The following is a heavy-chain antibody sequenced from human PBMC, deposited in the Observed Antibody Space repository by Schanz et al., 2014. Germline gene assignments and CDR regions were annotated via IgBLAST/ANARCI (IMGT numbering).Heavy chain of an antibody. J-gene: IGHJ6*02. V-gene: IGHV4-59*01. Sequence: QVQLQESGPGLVKPSETLSLTCTVSNVSISSYYWSWIRQPPGKGLEWIGYIHYSGSTNYKASLKSRITISIDASKNQFSLKLTSVTAADTGVYYCARVGQGAVATGSNTFYYYVMDVWGQGTTVTVSS. CDR1: NVSISSYY. D-gene: IGHD6-13*01. CDR2: IHYSGST. CDR3: ARVGQGAVATGSNTFYYYVMDV.